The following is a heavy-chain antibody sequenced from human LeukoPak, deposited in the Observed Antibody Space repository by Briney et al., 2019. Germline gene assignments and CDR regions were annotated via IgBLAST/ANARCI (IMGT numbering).Heavy chain of an antibody. J-gene: IGHJ4*02. D-gene: IGHD3-22*01. CDR3: ARNGYYSIDY. Sequence: KPSETLSLTCAVSGDPISSSEWWSWIRQPPGKGLEWIGEICRGGGTNYNPSLKSRVTISVDKPKNQFSLKLNSVSAADTAIYYCARNGYYSIDYWGQGTLVTVSS. CDR2: ICRGGGT. CDR1: GDPISSSEW. V-gene: IGHV4-4*02.